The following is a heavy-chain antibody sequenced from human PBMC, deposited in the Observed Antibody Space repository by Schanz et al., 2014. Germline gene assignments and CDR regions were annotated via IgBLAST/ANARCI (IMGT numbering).Heavy chain of an antibody. J-gene: IGHJ4*02. V-gene: IGHV3-30*18. CDR1: GFPFSSHG. D-gene: IGHD3-16*01. CDR3: AKHRHYADNNGYPGIDY. CDR2: VGDTGTTK. Sequence: QVQLVESGGGVVQPGRSLKLSCAASGFPFSSHGMHWVRQAPAKGLEWVAVVGDTGTTKFYADSVKGRLTVSRDNSENTVYLEFHSLRAEDTAVYYCAKHRHYADNNGYPGIDYWGQGTLVTVS.